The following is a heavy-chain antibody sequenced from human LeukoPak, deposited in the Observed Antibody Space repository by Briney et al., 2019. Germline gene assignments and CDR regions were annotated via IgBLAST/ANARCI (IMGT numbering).Heavy chain of an antibody. CDR1: GYTFTGYY. CDR2: INPNSGGT. J-gene: IGHJ4*02. V-gene: IGHV1-2*02. D-gene: IGHD6-19*01. Sequence: ASVKVSCKASGYTFTGYYMHWVRQAPGQGLEWMGWINPNSGGTNYAQKFQGRVTMTRDTSISTAYMELNRLRSDDTAMYYCARDLTVARGIWGYWGQGTLVTVSS. CDR3: ARDLTVARGIWGY.